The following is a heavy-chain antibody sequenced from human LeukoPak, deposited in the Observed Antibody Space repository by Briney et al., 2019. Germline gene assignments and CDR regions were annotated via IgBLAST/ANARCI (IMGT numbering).Heavy chain of an antibody. D-gene: IGHD1-7*01. V-gene: IGHV1-18*01. J-gene: IGHJ4*02. Sequence: GASVKVSCKASGYTFTSYGISWVRQAPGQGLEWMGWISAYNGNTNYAQKLQGRVTMTTDTSTSTAYMELRSLRSDDTAVYYCARDLLGYIWNYPFDYWGQGTLVTVSS. CDR3: ARDLLGYIWNYPFDY. CDR2: ISAYNGNT. CDR1: GYTFTSYG.